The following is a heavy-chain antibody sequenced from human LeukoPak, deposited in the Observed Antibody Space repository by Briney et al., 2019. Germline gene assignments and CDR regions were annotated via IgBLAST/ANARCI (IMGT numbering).Heavy chain of an antibody. D-gene: IGHD6-13*01. J-gene: IGHJ5*02. CDR1: GFTQNA. CDR2: ISRSGGNS. Sequence: GGSLRLSCEASGFTQNAMGWVRQAPGQGLEWVASISRSGGNSHYADSVKGRFTISRDNAKNSLYLQMNSLRAEDTAVYYCARVGNSSPLSWFDPWGQGTLVTVSS. V-gene: IGHV3-21*01. CDR3: ARVGNSSPLSWFDP.